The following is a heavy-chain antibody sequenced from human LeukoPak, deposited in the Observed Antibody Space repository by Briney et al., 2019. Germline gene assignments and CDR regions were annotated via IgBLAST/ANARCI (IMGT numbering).Heavy chain of an antibody. CDR3: ATETNGRHYDY. CDR1: GYTFTSYD. J-gene: IGHJ4*02. V-gene: IGHV1-8*01. Sequence: ASVKVSCKASGYTFTSYDINWVRQATGQGLEWMGWMNPNSGNTGYAQKFQGRVTMTRNTSISTAYMELNSLRAEDTAVYYCATETNGRHYDYWGQGTLLTVSS. D-gene: IGHD1-14*01. CDR2: MNPNSGNT.